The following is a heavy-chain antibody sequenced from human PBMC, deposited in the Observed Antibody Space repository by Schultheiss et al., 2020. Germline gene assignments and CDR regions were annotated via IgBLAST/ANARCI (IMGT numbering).Heavy chain of an antibody. CDR3: AKDRRDTSSWTQGYWYFDL. Sequence: GGSLRLSCAASGFTFSSYGMHWVRQAPGKGLEWVAFIRYDGSDANYADSVKGRFTLSRDNSESTMFLQIHNLRVEDTAIYYCAKDRRDTSSWTQGYWYFDLWGRGTLVTVSS. D-gene: IGHD6-13*01. CDR1: GFTFSSYG. V-gene: IGHV3-30*02. J-gene: IGHJ2*01. CDR2: IRYDGSDA.